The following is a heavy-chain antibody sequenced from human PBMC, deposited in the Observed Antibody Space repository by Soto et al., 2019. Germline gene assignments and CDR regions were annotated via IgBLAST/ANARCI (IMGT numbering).Heavy chain of an antibody. CDR2: MNPNSGDT. CDR3: ARGSQWFAVTTD. V-gene: IGHV1-8*01. Sequence: QVQLVQSGAEVKKPGASVKVSCKASGYTFTSYDINWVRQATGQGLEWMGWMNPNSGDTGYAQKCQGRVTMPRKTSIRTAYMELSSLRSEDTAVYYCARGSQWFAVTTDWGQGTLVTVSS. J-gene: IGHJ4*02. CDR1: GYTFTSYD. D-gene: IGHD4-17*01.